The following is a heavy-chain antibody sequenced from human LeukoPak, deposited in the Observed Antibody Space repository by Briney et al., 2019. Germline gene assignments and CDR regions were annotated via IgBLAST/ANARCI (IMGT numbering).Heavy chain of an antibody. J-gene: IGHJ4*02. CDR3: ARYCSTGSCPRRTFDY. Sequence: GRSLRLSCAASGFTFSSYVMHWVRQAPGKGLEWVAIISYDGSNEYYADSVKGRFTISRDNTKNSLYLQMNSLRAEDTAVYYCARYCSTGSCPRRTFDYWGQGTLVTVSS. V-gene: IGHV3-30*04. D-gene: IGHD2-15*01. CDR2: ISYDGSNE. CDR1: GFTFSSYV.